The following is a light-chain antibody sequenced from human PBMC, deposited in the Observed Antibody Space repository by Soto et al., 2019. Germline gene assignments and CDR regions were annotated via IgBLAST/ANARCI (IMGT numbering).Light chain of an antibody. V-gene: IGLV2-23*01. J-gene: IGLJ1*01. Sequence: QSVLTQPASVSGSLGQSITISCTGTSRDVGIYNLVSWYQLHPGKVPKLIIYEDTKRPSGISSRFSGSESGITAFLTISGLQAEDEADYYCCSYAGSSTYVFGTGTKVTVL. CDR1: SRDVGIYNL. CDR3: CSYAGSSTYV. CDR2: EDT.